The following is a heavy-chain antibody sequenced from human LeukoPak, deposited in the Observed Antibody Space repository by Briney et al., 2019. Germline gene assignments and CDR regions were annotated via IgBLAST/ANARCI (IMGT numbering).Heavy chain of an antibody. D-gene: IGHD6-25*01. CDR2: IIPILGIA. J-gene: IGHJ6*02. CDR1: GGTFSSYA. Sequence: SVKVSCKASGGTFSSYAISWVRQAPGQGLEWMGRIIPILGIANYAQKFQGRVTITADKSTSTAYMELSSLRSGDTAVYYCARVAAAAGCMDVWGQGTTVTVSS. V-gene: IGHV1-69*04. CDR3: ARVAAAAGCMDV.